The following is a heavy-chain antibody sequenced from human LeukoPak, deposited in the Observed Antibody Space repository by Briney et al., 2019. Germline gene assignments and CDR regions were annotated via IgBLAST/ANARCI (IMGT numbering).Heavy chain of an antibody. CDR1: RYSFTSYW. Sequence: GESLKISCKGSRYSFTSYWIGWVRQMPGKGLEWMGIIYPGDSDTRYSPSFQGQVTISADKSISTAYLQWSSLKASDTAMYYCARPRYYDSSGYSPRHDAFDIWGQGTMVTVSS. V-gene: IGHV5-51*01. CDR2: IYPGDSDT. CDR3: ARPRYYDSSGYSPRHDAFDI. D-gene: IGHD3-22*01. J-gene: IGHJ3*02.